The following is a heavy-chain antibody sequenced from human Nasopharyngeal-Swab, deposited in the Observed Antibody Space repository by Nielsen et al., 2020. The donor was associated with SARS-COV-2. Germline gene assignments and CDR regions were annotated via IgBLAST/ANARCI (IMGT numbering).Heavy chain of an antibody. CDR3: ARDGGGYSGYDYPHYYYYYMDV. D-gene: IGHD5-12*01. V-gene: IGHV6-1*01. J-gene: IGHJ6*03. Sequence: WIRQSPSRGLEWLGRTYYRSKWYNDYAVSVKSRITINPDTSKNQFSLQLNSVTPEDTAVYYCARDGGGYSGYDYPHYYYYYMDVWGKGTTVTVSS. CDR2: TYYRSKWYN.